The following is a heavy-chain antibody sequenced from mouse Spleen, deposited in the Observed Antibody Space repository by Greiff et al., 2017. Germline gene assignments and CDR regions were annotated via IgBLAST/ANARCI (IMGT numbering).Heavy chain of an antibody. Sequence: DVMLVESGGGLVKPGGSLKLSCAASGFTFSDYGMHWVRQAPEKGLEWVAYISSGSSTIYYADTVKGRFTISRDNAKNTLFLQMTSLRSEDTAMYYCARVLYYYGSRGTWFAYWGQGTRVTVSA. D-gene: IGHD1-1*01. CDR2: ISSGSSTI. J-gene: IGHJ3*01. V-gene: IGHV5-17*01. CDR3: ARVLYYYGSRGTWFAY. CDR1: GFTFSDYG.